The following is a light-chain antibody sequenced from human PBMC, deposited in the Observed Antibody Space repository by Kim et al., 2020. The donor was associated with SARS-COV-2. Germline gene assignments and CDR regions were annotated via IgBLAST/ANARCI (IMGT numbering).Light chain of an antibody. Sequence: ASEGDRSPHHCAERQGISNSLAWFQQKPGKLAKGLIYGASSLGSGVPSRFSGSGSGTELTLTISRLQPEDFATYYCQQHGSCPITVGRGTRLEIK. CDR1: QGISNS. CDR2: GAS. V-gene: IGKV1-17*03. J-gene: IGKJ5*01. CDR3: QQHGSCPIT.